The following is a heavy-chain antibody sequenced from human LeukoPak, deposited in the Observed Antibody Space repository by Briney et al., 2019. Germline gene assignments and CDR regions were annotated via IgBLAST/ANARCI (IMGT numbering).Heavy chain of an antibody. J-gene: IGHJ6*04. CDR2: IYHSGST. D-gene: IGHD3-10*01. CDR3: ARDRIYGSGSYFYYGMDV. Sequence: SETLSLTCAVSGYSISSGYYWGWIRQPPGKGLEWIGSIYHSGSTYYNPSLKSRVTISVDTSKNHFSLKLSSVTAADTAVYYCARDRIYGSGSYFYYGMDVWGKGTTVTASS. V-gene: IGHV4-38-2*02. CDR1: GYSISSGYY.